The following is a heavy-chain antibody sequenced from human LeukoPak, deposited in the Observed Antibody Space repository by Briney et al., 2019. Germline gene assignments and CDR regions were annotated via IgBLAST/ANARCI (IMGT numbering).Heavy chain of an antibody. CDR1: GGSISSYY. CDR2: IYYSGST. Sequence: SETLSLTCTVSGGSISSYYWSWIRQPLGKGLEWIGYIYYSGSTNYNPSLKSRVTISVDTSKNQFSLKLSSVTAADTAVYYCARDSHGVVDYWGQGTLVTVSS. CDR3: ARDSHGVVDY. V-gene: IGHV4-59*01. J-gene: IGHJ4*02. D-gene: IGHD4-17*01.